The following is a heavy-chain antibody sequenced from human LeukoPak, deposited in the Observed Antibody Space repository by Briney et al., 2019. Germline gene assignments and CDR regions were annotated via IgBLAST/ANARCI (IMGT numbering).Heavy chain of an antibody. CDR3: ARGNLWFGEFYGMDV. Sequence: GGSLRLSCAASGFTVSSNYMNWVRQAPGKGLEWVSVIYSGGSTYYADSVKGRFTISRDNSKNTLYLQMNSLRAEDTAVYYCARGNLWFGEFYGMDVWGKGTTVTVSS. V-gene: IGHV3-53*01. CDR2: IYSGGST. J-gene: IGHJ6*04. D-gene: IGHD3-10*01. CDR1: GFTVSSNY.